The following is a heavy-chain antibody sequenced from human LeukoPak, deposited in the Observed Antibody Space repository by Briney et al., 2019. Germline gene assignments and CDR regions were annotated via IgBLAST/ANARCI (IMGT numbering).Heavy chain of an antibody. Sequence: GESLRLSCAASGFTFSSYAMNWVRQAPGKGLEWVSTISNSGGSTHYADSVKGRFTISRDNSRNTLYLQMHSLTAEDTAVYYCAKDRMLYSTGEFDYWGQGTLVTVSS. V-gene: IGHV3-23*01. D-gene: IGHD2-15*01. CDR2: ISNSGGST. J-gene: IGHJ4*02. CDR1: GFTFSSYA. CDR3: AKDRMLYSTGEFDY.